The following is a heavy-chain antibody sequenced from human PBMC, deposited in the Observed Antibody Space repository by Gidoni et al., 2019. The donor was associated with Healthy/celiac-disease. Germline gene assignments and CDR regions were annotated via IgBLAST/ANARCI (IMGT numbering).Heavy chain of an antibody. Sequence: EVQLLESGGGLVQPGGSLRLSCAASGFTFSSYAMSWVRQAPGKGLEWVAAISGSGGSTYYADSVKGRFTISRDNSKNTLYLQMNSLRAEDTAVYYCAKLRGRRLLEYGMDVWGQGTTVTVSS. CDR1: GFTFSSYA. CDR3: AKLRGRRLLEYGMDV. CDR2: ISGSGGST. J-gene: IGHJ6*02. D-gene: IGHD2-15*01. V-gene: IGHV3-23*01.